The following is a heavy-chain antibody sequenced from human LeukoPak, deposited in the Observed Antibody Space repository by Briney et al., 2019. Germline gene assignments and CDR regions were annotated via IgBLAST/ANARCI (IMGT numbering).Heavy chain of an antibody. V-gene: IGHV3-7*04. CDR3: ARAYVLRFLEWLPFDY. Sequence: GGSLRLSCAASGFTFSSYWMSWVRQAPGKGLEWVANIKQDGSEKYYVDSVKGRFTISRDNAKNSLYLQMNSLRAEDTAVYYCARAYVLRFLEWLPFDYWGQGTLVTVSS. J-gene: IGHJ4*02. D-gene: IGHD3-3*01. CDR1: GFTFSSYW. CDR2: IKQDGSEK.